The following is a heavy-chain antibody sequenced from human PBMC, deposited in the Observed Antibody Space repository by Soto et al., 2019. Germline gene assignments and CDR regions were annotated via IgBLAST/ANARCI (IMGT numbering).Heavy chain of an antibody. V-gene: IGHV3-23*01. CDR1: GFTFSSYA. CDR2: ISGSGEST. Sequence: EVQLLESGGGLVQPGGSLRLSCAASGFTFSSYAMTWVRQAPGEGLQWVSSISGSGESTFHADSVKGRFTISRDNSKNTLTLKMNSLRAEDTAIYYCAKYSSYWDEDYWGQGTLVTVSS. D-gene: IGHD3-22*01. CDR3: AKYSSYWDEDY. J-gene: IGHJ4*02.